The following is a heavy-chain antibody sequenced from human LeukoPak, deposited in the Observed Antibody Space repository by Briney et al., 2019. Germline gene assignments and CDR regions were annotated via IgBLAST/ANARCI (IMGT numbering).Heavy chain of an antibody. CDR3: ARHPYGRDGYSHFDY. D-gene: IGHD5-24*01. CDR2: IYYSGST. CDR1: GGSISSYY. Sequence: SETLSLTCTVSGGSISSYYWSWIRQPPGKGLEWIGYIYYSGSTNYKPSLKSRVTISVDTSKNQFSLELSSVTAADTAVYYCARHPYGRDGYSHFDYWGQGTLATVSS. J-gene: IGHJ4*02. V-gene: IGHV4-59*08.